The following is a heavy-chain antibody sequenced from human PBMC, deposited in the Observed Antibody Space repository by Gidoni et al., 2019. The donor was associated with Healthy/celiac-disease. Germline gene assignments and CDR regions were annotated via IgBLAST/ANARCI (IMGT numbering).Heavy chain of an antibody. D-gene: IGHD3-22*01. CDR2: ISGSGGST. CDR3: AKAVLELIYYYDSSGYSLLPGDY. J-gene: IGHJ4*02. Sequence: EVQLLESGGGLVQPGGSLRLSCAASGFTFSSYAMRWVRQAPGKGLEWVSAISGSGGSTYYADSVKGRFTISRDNSKNTLYLQMNSLRAEDTAVYYCAKAVLELIYYYDSSGYSLLPGDYWGQGTLVTVSS. CDR1: GFTFSSYA. V-gene: IGHV3-23*01.